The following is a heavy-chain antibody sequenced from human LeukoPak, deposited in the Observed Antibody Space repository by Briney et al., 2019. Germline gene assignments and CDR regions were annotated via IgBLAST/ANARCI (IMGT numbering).Heavy chain of an antibody. D-gene: IGHD3-3*01. CDR2: IYYSGST. Sequence: SETLSLTCTVSGGSISSYYWSWIRQPPGKGLEWIGYIYYSGSTNYNPSLKSRVTISADTSKNQFSLKLSSVTAADTAVYYCARESYYDFWSGYYIAFDIWGQGTMVTVSS. CDR1: GGSISSYY. V-gene: IGHV4-59*12. J-gene: IGHJ3*02. CDR3: ARESYYDFWSGYYIAFDI.